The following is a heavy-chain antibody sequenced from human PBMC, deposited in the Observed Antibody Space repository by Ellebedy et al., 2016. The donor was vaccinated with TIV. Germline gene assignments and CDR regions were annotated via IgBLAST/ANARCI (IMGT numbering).Heavy chain of an antibody. J-gene: IGHJ5*02. CDR3: TGGGAKGDYKWFDP. CDR1: GYTFTNYT. Sequence: AASVKVSCKASGYTFTNYTINWVRQASGHGLEWMGWMNPISGDTGYAQNFRDRVTMTGNTPMNTAYLDLTSLRSEDTAVYYCTGGGAKGDYKWFDPWGQGTLVIVSS. D-gene: IGHD3-16*01. V-gene: IGHV1-8*01. CDR2: MNPISGDT.